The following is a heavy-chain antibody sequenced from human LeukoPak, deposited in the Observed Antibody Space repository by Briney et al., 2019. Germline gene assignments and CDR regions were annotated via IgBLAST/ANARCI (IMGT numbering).Heavy chain of an antibody. CDR3: ARHRDARVLDY. CDR2: FYYRGRP. J-gene: IGHJ4*02. Sequence: SETLSLTCTVSGGSISSSTYYGGWIRQPPGKGLEWIGGFYYRGRPYYHPSLKSRVTISVDTSKSQFSLKLSSVTAADRAVYCCARHRDARVLDYWGQGTLVTVSS. V-gene: IGHV4-39*01. D-gene: IGHD5-24*01. CDR1: GGSISSSTYY.